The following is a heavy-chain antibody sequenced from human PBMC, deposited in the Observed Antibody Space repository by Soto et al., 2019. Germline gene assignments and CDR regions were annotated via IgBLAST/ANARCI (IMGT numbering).Heavy chain of an antibody. Sequence: SETLSLTCAVYGGSFSGYYWSWIRQPPGKGLEWIGEINHSGSTNYNPSLKSRVTISVDTSKNQLSLKLSSVTAADTAVYYCARREGYSWFDPWGQGTLVTVS. J-gene: IGHJ5*02. CDR3: ARREGYSWFDP. V-gene: IGHV4-34*01. CDR2: INHSGST. CDR1: GGSFSGYY.